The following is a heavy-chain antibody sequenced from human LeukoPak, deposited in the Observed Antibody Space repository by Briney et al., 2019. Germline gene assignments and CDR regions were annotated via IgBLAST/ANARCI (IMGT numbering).Heavy chain of an antibody. D-gene: IGHD1-26*01. J-gene: IGHJ4*02. CDR2: IPTSGISV. V-gene: IGHV3-11*01. Sequence: GGSLRLSCAASGFSFSRYYMSWVRQTPGKALEWISYIPTSGISVQYADSVRGRFTASRNDAKNSLHLQMDSLRVEDTAVYYCTRAVGLGPGAHFDQWGQGALVIVSS. CDR1: GFSFSRYY. CDR3: TRAVGLGPGAHFDQ.